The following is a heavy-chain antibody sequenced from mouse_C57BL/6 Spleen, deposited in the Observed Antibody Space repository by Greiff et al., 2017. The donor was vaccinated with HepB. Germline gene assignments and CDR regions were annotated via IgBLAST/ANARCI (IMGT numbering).Heavy chain of an antibody. J-gene: IGHJ3*01. CDR1: GYTFTSYW. CDR2: IDPSDSYT. CDR3: ARGDAY. Sequence: VQLQQSGAELVKPGASVKLSCKASGYTFTSYWMQWVKQRPGQGLEWIGEIDPSDSYTNYNQKFKGKATLTVDTSSSTAYMQLSSLTSEDSAVYYCARGDAYWGQGTLVTVSA. V-gene: IGHV1-50*01.